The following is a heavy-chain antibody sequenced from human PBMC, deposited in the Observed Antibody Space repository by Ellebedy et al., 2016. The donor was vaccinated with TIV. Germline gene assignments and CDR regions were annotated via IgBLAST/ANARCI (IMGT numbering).Heavy chain of an antibody. CDR3: AKDTGGGDVTQPYYDILTGYYPVAGPFDY. CDR1: GFTFDDYA. Sequence: GGSLRLSXAASGFTFDDYAMHWVRQAPGKGLEWVSGISWNSGSIGYADSVKGRFTISRDNAKNSLYLQMNSLRAEDTALYYCAKDTGGGDVTQPYYDILTGYYPVAGPFDYWGQGTLVTVSS. D-gene: IGHD3-9*01. J-gene: IGHJ4*02. CDR2: ISWNSGSI. V-gene: IGHV3-9*01.